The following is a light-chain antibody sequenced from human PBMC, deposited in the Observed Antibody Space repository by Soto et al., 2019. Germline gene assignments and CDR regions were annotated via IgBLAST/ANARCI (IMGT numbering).Light chain of an antibody. CDR3: SSYTSSSTLYV. CDR2: EVS. CDR1: SSDVGGYNY. V-gene: IGLV2-14*01. J-gene: IGLJ1*01. Sequence: QSALTQPASVSGSPGQSITISCTGTSSDVGGYNYVPWYQQHPGKAPKLMIYEVSNRPSGVSNRLSGSKSGNTASLTISGLQAEDEADYYCSSYTSSSTLYVFGTGTKVTVL.